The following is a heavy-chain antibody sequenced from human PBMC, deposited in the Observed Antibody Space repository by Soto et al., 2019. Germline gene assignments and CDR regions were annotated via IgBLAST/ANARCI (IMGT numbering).Heavy chain of an antibody. J-gene: IGHJ6*02. D-gene: IGHD4-17*01. V-gene: IGHV4-59*01. CDR3: ARKTTVTTGYYYYYGMDV. Sequence: LSLTCTVSGGSISSYYWSWIRQPPGKGLEWIGYIYYSGSTNYNPSLKSRVTISVDTSKNQFSLKLSSVTAADTAVYYCARKTTVTTGYYYYYGMDVWGQGTTVTVSS. CDR2: IYYSGST. CDR1: GGSISSYY.